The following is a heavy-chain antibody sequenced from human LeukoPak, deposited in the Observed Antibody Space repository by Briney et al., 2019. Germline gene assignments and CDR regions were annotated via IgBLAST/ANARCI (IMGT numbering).Heavy chain of an antibody. D-gene: IGHD3-22*01. V-gene: IGHV4-59*08. CDR3: ARHGYYFDSSGYLGYWFDP. CDR2: IYYSGNT. J-gene: IGHJ5*02. Sequence: SETLSLTCTVSGASISSYYWSWIRQPPGKGLEWIGYIYYSGNTNYNPCLKSRVTISVDTSKNQFSLMLSSVTAADTAVYYCARHGYYFDSSGYLGYWFDPWGQGTLVTVSS. CDR1: GASISSYY.